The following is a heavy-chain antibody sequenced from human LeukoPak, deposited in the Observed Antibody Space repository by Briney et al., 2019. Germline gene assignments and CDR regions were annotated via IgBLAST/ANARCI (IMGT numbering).Heavy chain of an antibody. CDR1: GGSISSYY. V-gene: IGHV4-59*01. CDR3: ARNFDY. Sequence: SETLSLTCTVSGGSISSYYWSWIRQPPGKGLEWIGYIYYSGSTNYNPSLKSRVTISVDTSKNQFSLRLSSVTAADTAVYYCARNFDYWGQGTLVTVSS. J-gene: IGHJ4*02. CDR2: IYYSGST.